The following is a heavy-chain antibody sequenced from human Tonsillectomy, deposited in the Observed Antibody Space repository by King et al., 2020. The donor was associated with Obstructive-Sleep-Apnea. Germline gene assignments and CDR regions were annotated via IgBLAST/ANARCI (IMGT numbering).Heavy chain of an antibody. CDR1: GFTFSTYA. J-gene: IGHJ4*02. V-gene: IGHV3-23*04. Sequence: EVQLVESGGGLVQPGGSLRLSCAASGFTFSTYAMTWVRQAPGKGLEWLSTISGNGGSTYYADPVKGRFTISRDNSKNTLHLQMNSLRAEDTAVYYCAKDTIPSMVRGVMEGHFFDYWGQGTLVTVSS. CDR2: ISGNGGST. D-gene: IGHD3-10*01. CDR3: AKDTIPSMVRGVMEGHFFDY.